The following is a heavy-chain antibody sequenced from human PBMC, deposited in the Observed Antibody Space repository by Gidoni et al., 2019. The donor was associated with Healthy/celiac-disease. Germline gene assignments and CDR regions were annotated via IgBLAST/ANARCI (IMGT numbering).Heavy chain of an antibody. CDR3: SRASGERFGSATMIIGNWFDP. Sequence: QVQLVQSGAAVKKLGTSGKVSCKASGGTFSSYAISWVPQARGHGLEWMGWIIPCIGTANYSQKFQGRVTITADETTNTAYMELSSLRSEDTAVYYFSRASGERFGSATMIIGNWFDPWGQGTLVTVSS. CDR2: IIPCIGTA. J-gene: IGHJ5*02. CDR1: GGTFSSYA. D-gene: IGHD3-22*01. V-gene: IGHV1-69*01.